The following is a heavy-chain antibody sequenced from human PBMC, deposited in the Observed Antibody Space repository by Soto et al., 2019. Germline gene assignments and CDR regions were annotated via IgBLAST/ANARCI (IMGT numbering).Heavy chain of an antibody. CDR1: GFTFSSYA. CDR2: ISNSGDTT. D-gene: IGHD6-19*01. Sequence: GGSLRLSCAASGFTFSSYAMSWVRQAPGKGLEWVSAISNSGDTTYYADSVKGRFTISRDNSKNTLYLQMNSLRAEDTAVYYCAKDCPAVSPLYYFYYWGQGTLVTVSS. J-gene: IGHJ4*02. CDR3: AKDCPAVSPLYYFYY. V-gene: IGHV3-23*01.